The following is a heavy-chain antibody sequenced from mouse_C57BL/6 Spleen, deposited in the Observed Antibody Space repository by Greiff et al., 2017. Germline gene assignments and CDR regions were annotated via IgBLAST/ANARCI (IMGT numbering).Heavy chain of an antibody. CDR2: IDPDTGGT. V-gene: IGHV1-15*01. CDR3: TRTVVENWYFDV. CDR1: GYTFTDYE. J-gene: IGHJ1*03. D-gene: IGHD1-1*01. Sequence: VQLQQSGAELVRPGASVTLSCKASGYTFTDYEMHWVKQTPVHGLEWIGAIDPDTGGTAYNQKFKGKAILTADKSSSTAYMQLRRLTSEDSAVYYCTRTVVENWYFDVWGTGTTVTVSS.